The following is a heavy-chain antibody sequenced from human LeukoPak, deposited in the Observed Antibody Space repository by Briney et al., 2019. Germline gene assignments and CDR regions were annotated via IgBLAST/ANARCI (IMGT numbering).Heavy chain of an antibody. CDR1: GGSISSSNW. Sequence: SETLSLTCAVSGGSISSSNWWSWVRQPPGKGLEWVGEIYHSGSTNYNPSLKSRVTISVDTSKNQFSLKLSSVTAADTAVYYCARPGLLDYPLPFDIWGQGTMVTVSS. V-gene: IGHV4-4*02. CDR2: IYHSGST. J-gene: IGHJ3*02. CDR3: ARPGLLDYPLPFDI. D-gene: IGHD3/OR15-3a*01.